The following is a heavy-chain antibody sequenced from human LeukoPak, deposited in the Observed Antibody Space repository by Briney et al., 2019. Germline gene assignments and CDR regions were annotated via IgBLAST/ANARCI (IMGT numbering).Heavy chain of an antibody. J-gene: IGHJ4*02. CDR2: IRYDGSNK. Sequence: GGSLRLSCAASGFTFSSYGMHWVRQAPGKGLEWVAFIRYDGSNKYYADSVKGRFTISRDNSKNTLYLQMNSLRAEDTAVYYCAKGQYYYDSSGNPILDYWGQGTLVTVSS. CDR3: AKGQYYYDSSGNPILDY. CDR1: GFTFSSYG. V-gene: IGHV3-30*02. D-gene: IGHD3-22*01.